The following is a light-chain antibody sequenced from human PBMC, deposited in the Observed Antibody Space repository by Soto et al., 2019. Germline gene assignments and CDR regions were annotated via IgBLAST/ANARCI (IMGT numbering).Light chain of an antibody. CDR3: HVWDTISDHYV. Sequence: SYELTQPPSVSVAPGQTARITCGGNNIESKSVHWYQQRPGQAPVLVIYVDSDRPSGIPDRFSASTSGNTAALTISRVEAGDEADYYCHVWDTISDHYVFGSGTKVTVL. CDR1: NIESKS. V-gene: IGLV3-21*02. CDR2: VDS. J-gene: IGLJ1*01.